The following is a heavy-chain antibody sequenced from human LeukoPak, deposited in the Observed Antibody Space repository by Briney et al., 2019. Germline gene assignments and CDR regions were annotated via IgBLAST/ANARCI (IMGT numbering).Heavy chain of an antibody. Sequence: GGSLRLSCAASGFTFRRYAMSWVRQAPGKGLEWVSGISGTGGGTYYADSVKGRFTISRDNSKNTLYLQMNSLRAEDTAVYFCAKDPGLDAFDIWGQGTMVTVSS. D-gene: IGHD3-22*01. CDR2: ISGTGGGT. CDR3: AKDPGLDAFDI. CDR1: GFTFRRYA. J-gene: IGHJ3*02. V-gene: IGHV3-23*01.